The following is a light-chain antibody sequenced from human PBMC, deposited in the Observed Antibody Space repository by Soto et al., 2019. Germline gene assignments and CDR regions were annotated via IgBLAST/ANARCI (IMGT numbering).Light chain of an antibody. V-gene: IGKV3-11*01. J-gene: IGKJ4*01. CDR3: QQRTNWPPLT. CDR1: QSVGTY. Sequence: EIVLTQSPATLSLSPGERATLSCRASQSVGTYLAWYQQKPGQAPRLLIYDASNRATGIPARFSGSGSGTDFTLPISGLEPEDLAVYYCQQRTNWPPLTFGGGTKVEIK. CDR2: DAS.